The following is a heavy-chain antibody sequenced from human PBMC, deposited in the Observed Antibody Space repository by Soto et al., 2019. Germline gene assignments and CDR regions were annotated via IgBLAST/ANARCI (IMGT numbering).Heavy chain of an antibody. J-gene: IGHJ4*02. D-gene: IGHD3-10*01. CDR2: INSGGGTT. Sequence: TGGSLRLSCAASGFTFNTYWMHWFRQAPGKGLVWVSRINSGGGTTTYADSVKGRFTISRDNAKNTLYLQMSGLRADDTAVYYCARWFTYGNFDYFDYCGQGTQVTVSS. CDR3: ARWFTYGNFDYFDY. V-gene: IGHV3-74*01. CDR1: GFTFNTYW.